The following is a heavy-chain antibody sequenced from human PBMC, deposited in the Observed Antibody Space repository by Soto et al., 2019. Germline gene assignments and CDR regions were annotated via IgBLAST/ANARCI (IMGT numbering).Heavy chain of an antibody. J-gene: IGHJ6*02. Sequence: PGGSLRLSCAASGITFISYARHWVRQAPGEGLEWVAIISDDGSNKYYADSVKGRFTISRDNSKNTLFLQMNSLRAEDTAVYYCARKGTTSGYYYSGMDVWGQGTTVTVSS. D-gene: IGHD1-1*01. CDR1: GITFISYA. CDR3: ARKGTTSGYYYSGMDV. CDR2: ISDDGSNK. V-gene: IGHV3-30*14.